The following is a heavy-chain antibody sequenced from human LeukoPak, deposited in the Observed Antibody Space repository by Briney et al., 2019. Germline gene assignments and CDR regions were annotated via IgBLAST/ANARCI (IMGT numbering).Heavy chain of an antibody. V-gene: IGHV1-18*01. D-gene: IGHD1-7*01. CDR2: ISAYNGNT. J-gene: IGHJ3*02. CDR1: GYTFTSYG. Sequence: GASVKVSCKASGYTFTSYGISWVRQAPGQGLEWMGWISAYNGNTNYAQKLQGRATMTTDTSTSTAYMELRSLRSDDTAVYYCAREGITGTTVFAFDIWGQGTMVTVSS. CDR3: AREGITGTTVFAFDI.